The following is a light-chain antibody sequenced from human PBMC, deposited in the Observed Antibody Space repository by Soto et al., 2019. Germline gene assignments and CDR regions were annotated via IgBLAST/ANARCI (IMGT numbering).Light chain of an antibody. CDR3: SSYTTSSIYV. V-gene: IGLV2-14*01. CDR2: DVS. Sequence: QSALTQPASVSGSPGQSITISCTGTSSDVGAYNYVSWYQQYPGKAPKLMIYDVSHRPSGVSNRFSGSKSGNTASLTISALQTEDEADYYCSSYTTSSIYVFGSGTKLTVL. J-gene: IGLJ1*01. CDR1: SSDVGAYNY.